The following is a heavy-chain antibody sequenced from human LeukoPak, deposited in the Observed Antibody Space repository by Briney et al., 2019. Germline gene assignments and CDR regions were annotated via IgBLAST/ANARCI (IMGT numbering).Heavy chain of an antibody. CDR1: VGSIGSGRYL. V-gene: IGHV4-39*01. CDR2: IFYSGST. CDR3: ARQMNTVTADY. J-gene: IGHJ4*02. Sequence: PSGTRCRTRTGTVGSIGSGRYLLVGVRQPPGKGLEWIGSIFYSGSTYYNPSLNSRVTISIDTSKNQFSLRLSSVTAADTAVYYCARQMNTVTADYWGQGTLVTVSS. D-gene: IGHD4-17*01.